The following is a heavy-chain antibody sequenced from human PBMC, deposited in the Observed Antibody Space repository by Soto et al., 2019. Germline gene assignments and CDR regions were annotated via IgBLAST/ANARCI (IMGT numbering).Heavy chain of an antibody. D-gene: IGHD1-1*01. V-gene: IGHV4-59*08. J-gene: IGHJ4*02. CDR1: GGSISSYY. CDR3: ARRYGYSFDY. CDR2: IYYSGST. Sequence: QVQLQESGPGLVKPSETLSLTCTVSGGSISSYYWSWIRQPPGKGLEWIGYIYYSGSTNYNPSLKCRVTISVDPSKNPFSLKLSSVTAADTAVYYCARRYGYSFDYWGQGTLVTVSS.